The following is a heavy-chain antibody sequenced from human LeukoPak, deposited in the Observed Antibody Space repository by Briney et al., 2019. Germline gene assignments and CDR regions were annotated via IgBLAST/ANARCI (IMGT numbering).Heavy chain of an antibody. CDR3: ARDSGYSGYALDL. Sequence: GGSLRLSCAASGFSVSNNYISWVRQAPGKGLEWVSIIYSGDSTYYLDSVKGRFTISRDNSKNKLYLQMYSLRAEDTAVYYCARDSGYSGYALDLWGQGNLVTVSS. J-gene: IGHJ5*02. V-gene: IGHV3-66*01. D-gene: IGHD5-12*01. CDR2: IYSGDST. CDR1: GFSVSNNY.